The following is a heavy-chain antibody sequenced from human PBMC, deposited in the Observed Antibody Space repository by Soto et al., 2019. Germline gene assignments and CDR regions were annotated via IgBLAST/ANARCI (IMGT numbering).Heavy chain of an antibody. D-gene: IGHD3-10*01. CDR3: ARDWYFYGAGSPNHMDV. V-gene: IGHV1-18*01. CDR2: IRAHNGNS. Sequence: QVQLVQSGDEMRKPGASVKVSCQASGYTFSNYGITWVRQAPGPGLEWMGWIRAHNGNSKYAQSLQGRLTLTTDTSTSTAYRELRSLRSDDTAVYYCARDWYFYGAGSPNHMDVWGKGTTVSVSS. CDR1: GYTFSNYG. J-gene: IGHJ6*03.